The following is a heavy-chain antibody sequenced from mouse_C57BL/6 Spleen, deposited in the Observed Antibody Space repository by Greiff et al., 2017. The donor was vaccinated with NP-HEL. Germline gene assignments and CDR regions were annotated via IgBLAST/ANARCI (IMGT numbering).Heavy chain of an antibody. CDR2: ISSGGDYI. D-gene: IGHD2-4*01. J-gene: IGHJ3*01. V-gene: IGHV5-9-1*02. Sequence: EVQGVESGEGLVKPGGSLKLSCAASGFTFSSYAMSWVRQTPEKRLEWVAYISSGGDYIYYADTVKGRFTISRDNARNTLYLQMSSLKSEDTAMYYCTRDNYDYDEGAWFAYWGQGTLVTVSA. CDR3: TRDNYDYDEGAWFAY. CDR1: GFTFSSYA.